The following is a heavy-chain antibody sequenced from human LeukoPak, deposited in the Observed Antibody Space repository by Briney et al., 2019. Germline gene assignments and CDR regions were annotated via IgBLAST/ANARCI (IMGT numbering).Heavy chain of an antibody. J-gene: IGHJ4*02. CDR2: IYYSGST. D-gene: IGHD3-10*01. CDR3: ARGFGDY. Sequence: PSETLSLTCTVSSGSVSSYYWSWIRQPPGKGLEWIGYIYYSGSTNYNPSLKSRVTVSIDTSKSQFSLKLSSVTAADTAVYYCARGFGDYWGQGTLVTVSS. CDR1: SGSVSSYY. V-gene: IGHV4-59*02.